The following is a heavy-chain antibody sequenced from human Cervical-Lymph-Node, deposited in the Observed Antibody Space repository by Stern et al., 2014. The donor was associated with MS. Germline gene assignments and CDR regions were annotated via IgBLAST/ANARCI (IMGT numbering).Heavy chain of an antibody. CDR1: GASISSYY. V-gene: IGHV4-59*01. Sequence: DQLVESGPGLVKPSETLSLTCTVSGASISSYYWSWIRQPPGKGLEWIGDIYYSGSTNYNPSLKSRIVISVDPSNKQISLKPRSVTAADTAVYYCAREALAAGGLDYWGQGTLVTVSS. J-gene: IGHJ4*02. CDR2: IYYSGST. D-gene: IGHD6-13*01. CDR3: AREALAAGGLDY.